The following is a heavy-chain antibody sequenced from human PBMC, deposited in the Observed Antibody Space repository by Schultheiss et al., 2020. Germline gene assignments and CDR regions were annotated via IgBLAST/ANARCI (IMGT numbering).Heavy chain of an antibody. CDR1: GGSISSGSYY. CDR2: IYYSGST. CDR3: ARSKNGYFQH. Sequence: SATLSLTCTVSGGSISSGSYYWSWIRQPAGKGLEWIGYIYYSGSTYYNPSLKSRVTISVDTSKNQFSLKLSSVTAADTAVYYCARSKNGYFQHWGQGTLVTVSS. J-gene: IGHJ1*01. V-gene: IGHV4-61*10.